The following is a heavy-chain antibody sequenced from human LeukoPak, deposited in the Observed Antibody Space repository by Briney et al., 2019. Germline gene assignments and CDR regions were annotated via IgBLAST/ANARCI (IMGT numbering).Heavy chain of an antibody. D-gene: IGHD3-16*01. CDR1: GFIFSSYA. Sequence: PGRSLRLSYAASGFIFSSYAMHWVRQAPGKGLEWVAILSYDGNNKYYAVSVKGRYTISRDNSKNALYLQMNSLRAEDTAVYYCARDKDYVRYYYMDVWGKGTTVTVSS. CDR2: LSYDGNNK. J-gene: IGHJ6*03. V-gene: IGHV3-30*04. CDR3: ARDKDYVRYYYMDV.